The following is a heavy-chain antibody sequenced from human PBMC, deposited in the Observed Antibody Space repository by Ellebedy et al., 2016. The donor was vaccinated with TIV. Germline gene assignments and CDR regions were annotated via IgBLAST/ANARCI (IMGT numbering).Heavy chain of an antibody. D-gene: IGHD6-13*01. CDR2: INHGGST. CDR3: ARDHHNTGYSSSWYWFDP. J-gene: IGHJ5*02. V-gene: IGHV4-34*01. Sequence: MPSETLSLTCDVHGESLTNDYWSWIRQSPGKGLEWIGEINHGGSTNYNPSLKSRLTLSIDTFKNQFSLKLSSVTAADTGTYYCARDHHNTGYSSSWYWFDPWGQGALVIVSS. CDR1: GESLTNDY.